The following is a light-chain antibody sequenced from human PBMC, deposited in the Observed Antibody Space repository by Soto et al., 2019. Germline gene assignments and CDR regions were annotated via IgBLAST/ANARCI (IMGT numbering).Light chain of an antibody. CDR3: SSDAGSSNV. V-gene: IGLV2-8*01. Sequence: QSALTQPPSASGSPGQSVAISCTGTSSGVGGYNYVSWYQQHPGNAPTLMIYEVNKRPSGVPDLFSGSKSGNTASLTVSGLQAEDEADYYCSSDAGSSNVFGTGTKLTVL. CDR2: EVN. CDR1: SSGVGGYNY. J-gene: IGLJ1*01.